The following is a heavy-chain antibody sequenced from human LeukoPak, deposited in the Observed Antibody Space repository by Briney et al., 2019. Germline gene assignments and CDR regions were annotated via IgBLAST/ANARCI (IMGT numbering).Heavy chain of an antibody. D-gene: IGHD3-10*01. CDR2: IKQDGSEK. V-gene: IGHV3-7*01. CDR3: ARVKPHRYGSGSPYFDY. J-gene: IGHJ4*02. CDR1: GFTFSSYW. Sequence: GGSLRLSCAASGFTFSSYWMSWVRQAPGKGLEWVANIKQDGSEKYYVDSVKGRFTISRDNAKNSLYLQMNSLRAEDTAVYYCARVKPHRYGSGSPYFDYWGQGTLVTVSS.